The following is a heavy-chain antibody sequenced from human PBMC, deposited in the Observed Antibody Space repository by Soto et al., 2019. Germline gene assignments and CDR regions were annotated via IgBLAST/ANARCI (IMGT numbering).Heavy chain of an antibody. Sequence: QVQLVESGGGVVQPGRSLRLSCAASGFTFSRYGMHWVRQAPGKGLEWVAVIWYDGSNKYYADSVKGRFTISRDNSKNTLYLQVDSLGAEDTAVYYCTRGCEVERATYDYWGQGTLVTVCS. V-gene: IGHV3-33*01. D-gene: IGHD5-12*01. CDR2: IWYDGSNK. J-gene: IGHJ4*02. CDR1: GFTFSRYG. CDR3: TRGCEVERATYDY.